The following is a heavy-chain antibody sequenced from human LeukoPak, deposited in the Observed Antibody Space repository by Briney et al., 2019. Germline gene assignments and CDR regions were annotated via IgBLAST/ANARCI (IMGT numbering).Heavy chain of an antibody. Sequence: ASVKVSCKASGYTFTGYYMHWVRQAPGQGLEWMGWINPNSGGTNYAQKFQGRVTMTRDTSISTAYMELSRLRSDDTAVYYCARGVDTAPDWYYYYYMDVWGKGTTVTVSS. D-gene: IGHD5-18*01. V-gene: IGHV1-2*02. CDR1: GYTFTGYY. CDR2: INPNSGGT. J-gene: IGHJ6*03. CDR3: ARGVDTAPDWYYYYYMDV.